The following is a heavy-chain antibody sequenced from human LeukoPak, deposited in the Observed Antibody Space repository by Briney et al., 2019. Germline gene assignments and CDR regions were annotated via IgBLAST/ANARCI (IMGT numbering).Heavy chain of an antibody. Sequence: KPSETLSLTCAVYGGSFSGYYWSWIRQPPGKGLEWIGEINHSGSTNYNPSLKSRVTISVDTSKNQFSLKLSSVTAADTAVYYCARWGSSAYYYYMDVWGKGTTVTVSS. J-gene: IGHJ6*03. CDR2: INHSGST. CDR1: GGSFSGYY. V-gene: IGHV4-34*01. CDR3: ARWGSSAYYYYMDV. D-gene: IGHD6-6*01.